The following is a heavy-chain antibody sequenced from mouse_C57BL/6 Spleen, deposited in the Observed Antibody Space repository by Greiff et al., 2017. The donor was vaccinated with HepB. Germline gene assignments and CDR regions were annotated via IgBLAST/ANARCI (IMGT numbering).Heavy chain of an antibody. J-gene: IGHJ1*03. D-gene: IGHD1-1*01. V-gene: IGHV5-4*03. CDR2: ISDGGSYT. Sequence: EVKVVESGGGLVKPGGSLKLSCAASGFTFSSYAMSWVRQTPEKRLEWVATISDGGSYTYYPDNVKGRFTISRDNAKNNLYLQMSHLKSEDTAMYYCARATVVAKRYFDVWGTGTTVTVSS. CDR3: ARATVVAKRYFDV. CDR1: GFTFSSYA.